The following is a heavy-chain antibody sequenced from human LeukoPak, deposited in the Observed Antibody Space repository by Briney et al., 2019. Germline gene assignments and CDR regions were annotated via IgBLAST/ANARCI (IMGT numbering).Heavy chain of an antibody. CDR3: ARGYCSGGSCWDY. Sequence: SETLSLTCTVSGGSISGYYWSWIRQPPGKGLEWIGYIYYSGSTNYNPSLKSRLTISVDTSMHQFSLKLTSVTAADTAVYYCARGYCSGGSCWDYGGQGTLVTVSS. CDR1: GGSISGYY. CDR2: IYYSGST. D-gene: IGHD2-15*01. J-gene: IGHJ4*02. V-gene: IGHV4-59*01.